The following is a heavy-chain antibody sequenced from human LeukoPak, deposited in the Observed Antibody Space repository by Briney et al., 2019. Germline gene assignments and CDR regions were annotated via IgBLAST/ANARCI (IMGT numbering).Heavy chain of an antibody. J-gene: IGHJ4*02. CDR2: IYTSGST. Sequence: SETLSLTCSVSGGSISSDGYYWSWIRQPAGKGLEWIGRIYTSGSTNYNPSLKSRVTISVDTAKNQFSLKLSSVTAADTAVYYCARERGVTYYYGSGSYPDYWGQGTLVAVSS. CDR3: ARERGVTYYYGSGSYPDY. D-gene: IGHD3-10*01. V-gene: IGHV4-61*02. CDR1: GGSISSDGYY.